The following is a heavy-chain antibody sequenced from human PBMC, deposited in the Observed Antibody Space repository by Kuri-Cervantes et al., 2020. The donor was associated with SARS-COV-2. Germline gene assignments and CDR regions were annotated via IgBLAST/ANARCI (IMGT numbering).Heavy chain of an antibody. J-gene: IGHJ4*02. CDR3: AKDRDNTGRPYFFED. Sequence: GESLKISCTAFGFTFGDYAMNWFRQTPGKGLEWVSGISGTGGGTYYADSVKGRFTISRASSKNMLYLEMKSLRVEDTAVYYCAKDRDNTGRPYFFEDWGQGTLVTVSS. V-gene: IGHV3-23*01. CDR2: ISGTGGGT. D-gene: IGHD2-21*01. CDR1: GFTFGDYA.